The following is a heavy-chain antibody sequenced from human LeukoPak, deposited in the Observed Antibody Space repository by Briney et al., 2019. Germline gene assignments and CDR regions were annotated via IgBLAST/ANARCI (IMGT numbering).Heavy chain of an antibody. V-gene: IGHV3-23*01. J-gene: IGHJ6*03. CDR2: ISGSGGST. Sequence: GGSLRPSCAASGFTFSSYAMSWVRQAPGKGLEWVSAISGSGGSTYYADSVKGRFTISRDNSKNTLYLQMNSLRAEDTAVYYCAKEGGYGYYYYMDVWGKGTTVTVSS. CDR1: GFTFSSYA. CDR3: AKEGGYGYYYYMDV. D-gene: IGHD3-10*01.